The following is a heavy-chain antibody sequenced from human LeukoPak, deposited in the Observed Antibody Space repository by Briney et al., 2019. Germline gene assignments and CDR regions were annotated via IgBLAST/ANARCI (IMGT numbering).Heavy chain of an antibody. Sequence: PGGSLRLSCAASGFTFSRHEMNWVRQAPGKGLEWVSFISSSGESIYYADSVKGRFTISRDNAKNSLYLQMNSLRAEDTAIYYCAKIYYYYYMDVWGKGTTVTISS. CDR3: AKIYYYYYMDV. CDR1: GFTFSRHE. V-gene: IGHV3-48*03. J-gene: IGHJ6*03. CDR2: ISSSGESI.